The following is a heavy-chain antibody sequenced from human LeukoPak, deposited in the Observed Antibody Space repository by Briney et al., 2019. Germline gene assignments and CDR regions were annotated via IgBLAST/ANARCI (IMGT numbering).Heavy chain of an antibody. D-gene: IGHD2-15*01. Sequence: PSETLTLTCTVSGGSISSYYWSWIRQPPVKGLEWIGYIYYSGTTNYNPSLKSRVTISVDTSKNQFSLNLISVTAADTAVYFCARGRGGGGSSNNWFDPWGQGTLVTVSS. CDR3: ARGRGGGGSSNNWFDP. CDR2: IYYSGTT. J-gene: IGHJ5*02. V-gene: IGHV4-59*12. CDR1: GGSISSYY.